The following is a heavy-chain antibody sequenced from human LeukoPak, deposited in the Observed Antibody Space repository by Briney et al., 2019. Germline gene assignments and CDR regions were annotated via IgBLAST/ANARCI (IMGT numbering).Heavy chain of an antibody. CDR3: ARAPDGGYSSGWYYFDY. CDR1: GGSISSSGYY. D-gene: IGHD6-19*01. CDR2: IYYSGST. J-gene: IGHJ4*02. Sequence: SEPLSLTCTVSGGSISSSGYYWGWIRQPPEKGLEWIGTIYYSGSTYYNPSLKSRVTISVDTSKNQFSLKLSSVTAADTAVYYCARAPDGGYSSGWYYFDYWGQGTLVTVSS. V-gene: IGHV4-39*07.